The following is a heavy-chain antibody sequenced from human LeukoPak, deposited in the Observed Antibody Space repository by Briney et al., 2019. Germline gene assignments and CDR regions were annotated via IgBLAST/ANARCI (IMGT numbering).Heavy chain of an antibody. CDR2: ISGSGGST. Sequence: EGSLRLSCAASGFTFSSYAMSWVRQAPGKGLEWVSAISGSGGSTYYADSVKGRFTISRDNSKNTLYLQMNSLRAEDTTVYYCAKEYRNMPLNWFDPWGQGTLVTVSS. CDR3: AKEYRNMPLNWFDP. V-gene: IGHV3-23*01. CDR1: GFTFSSYA. J-gene: IGHJ5*02. D-gene: IGHD2-2*01.